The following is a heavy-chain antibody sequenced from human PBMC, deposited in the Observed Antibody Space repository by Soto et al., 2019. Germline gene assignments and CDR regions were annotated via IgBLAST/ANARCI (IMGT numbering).Heavy chain of an antibody. Sequence: ASEPLSHTCAVSGGYISNSNWWRRVRKHPGKGLEWIGEIYHSGSTNYNPSLKSRVTISVDKSKNQFSLKLSSVTAADTAVYYCARGYYDILTGYSIPFDYWGQGTLVTVSS. V-gene: IGHV4-4*02. CDR3: ARGYYDILTGYSIPFDY. CDR1: GGYISNSNW. CDR2: IYHSGST. J-gene: IGHJ4*02. D-gene: IGHD3-9*01.